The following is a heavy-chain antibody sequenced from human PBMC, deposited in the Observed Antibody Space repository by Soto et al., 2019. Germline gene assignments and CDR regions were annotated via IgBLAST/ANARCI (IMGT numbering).Heavy chain of an antibody. CDR1: GGSISSGGYS. J-gene: IGHJ4*02. CDR2: IYHSGST. D-gene: IGHD3-16*01. Sequence: QLQLQESGSGLVKPSQTLSLTCAVSGGSISSGGYSWSWIRQPPGKGLEWIGYIYHSGSTYYNPSLKRRVTISVDRSKNQFSLKLSSVTAADTAVYYCARRYVPLGGGYFDYWGQGTLVTVSS. V-gene: IGHV4-30-2*01. CDR3: ARRYVPLGGGYFDY.